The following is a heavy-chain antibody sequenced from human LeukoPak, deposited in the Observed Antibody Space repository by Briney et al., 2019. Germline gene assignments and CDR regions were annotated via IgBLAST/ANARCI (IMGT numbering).Heavy chain of an antibody. CDR2: ISSSSSYT. Sequence: GGSPRLSCAASGFTFSDYYMSWIRQAPGKGLEWVSYISSSSSYTNYADSVKGRFTISRDNAKNSLYLQMNSLRAEDTAVYYCARENGDAYFDYWGQGTLVTVSS. V-gene: IGHV3-11*05. J-gene: IGHJ4*02. CDR1: GFTFSDYY. CDR3: ARENGDAYFDY. D-gene: IGHD4-17*01.